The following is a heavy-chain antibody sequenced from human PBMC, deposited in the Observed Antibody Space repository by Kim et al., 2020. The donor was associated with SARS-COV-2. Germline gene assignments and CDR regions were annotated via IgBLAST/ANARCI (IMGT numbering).Heavy chain of an antibody. CDR3: ARRIGAYYDILTGYNGTYYFDY. CDR1: GGSISSSTYY. V-gene: IGHV4-39*01. J-gene: IGHJ4*02. Sequence: SETLSLTCTVSGGSISSSTYYGGWIRQPPGKGLEWIGNIYYSGSTYYNPSLKSRGTISVDTSKNQFSLKLSSVTAADTAVYYCARRIGAYYDILTGYNGTYYFDYWGQGTLVTVSS. D-gene: IGHD3-9*01. CDR2: IYYSGST.